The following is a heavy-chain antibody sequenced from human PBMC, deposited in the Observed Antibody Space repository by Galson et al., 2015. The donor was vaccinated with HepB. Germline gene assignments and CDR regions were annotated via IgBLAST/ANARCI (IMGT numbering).Heavy chain of an antibody. CDR1: GYTFTGYY. Sequence: SVKVSCKASGYTFTGYYMHWVRQAPGQGLEWMGWINPNSGGTNYAQKFQGRVTMTRDTSISTAYMELSRLRSDDTAVYHCARGVPAAIYYYYYMDVWGKGTTVTVSS. J-gene: IGHJ6*03. V-gene: IGHV1-2*02. D-gene: IGHD2-2*01. CDR2: INPNSGGT. CDR3: ARGVPAAIYYYYYMDV.